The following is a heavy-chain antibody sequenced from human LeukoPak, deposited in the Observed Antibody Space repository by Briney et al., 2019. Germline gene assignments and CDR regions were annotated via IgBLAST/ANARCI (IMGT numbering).Heavy chain of an antibody. CDR1: GGSISSYY. V-gene: IGHV4-59*01. CDR3: ARASGAFDY. Sequence: SETLSLTCSVAGGSISSYYWSRIRQPPRKGLEWIGYIYYSGITNYNPSLKSRVTISLDTSKNQFSLKLNSVTAADTAVYYCARASGAFDYWGQGALVTVSS. J-gene: IGHJ4*02. CDR2: IYYSGIT.